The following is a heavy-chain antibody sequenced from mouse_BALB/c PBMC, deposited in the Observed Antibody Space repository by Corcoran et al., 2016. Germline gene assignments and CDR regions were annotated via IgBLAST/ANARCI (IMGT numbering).Heavy chain of an antibody. Sequence: EVQLQQSGAELVKPGASVKLSCTASGFNIKDTYMHWVKQRPEQGLEWIGRIDPANGNTKYDPKFQGKATIAADTSSNTAYLQISSLTSEDTAVYYCASYDWFAYWGQGTLVTVSA. CDR3: ASYDWFAY. J-gene: IGHJ3*01. V-gene: IGHV14-3*02. CDR2: IDPANGNT. D-gene: IGHD1-1*01. CDR1: GFNIKDTY.